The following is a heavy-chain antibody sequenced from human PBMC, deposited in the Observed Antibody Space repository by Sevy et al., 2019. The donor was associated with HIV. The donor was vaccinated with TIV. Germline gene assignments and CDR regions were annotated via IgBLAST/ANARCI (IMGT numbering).Heavy chain of an antibody. D-gene: IGHD2-15*01. CDR1: GFSISNNY. Sequence: GGSLRLSCAASGFSISNNYTAWVRQAPGKGLEWVSVMYSGGSPYYADSGKGRFALSRDRSKNTVYLQMNSLRAEDTAVYYWARGYCGGGSCTAFDPWGQGTLVTVSS. CDR3: ARGYCGGGSCTAFDP. CDR2: MYSGGSP. J-gene: IGHJ5*02. V-gene: IGHV3-53*01.